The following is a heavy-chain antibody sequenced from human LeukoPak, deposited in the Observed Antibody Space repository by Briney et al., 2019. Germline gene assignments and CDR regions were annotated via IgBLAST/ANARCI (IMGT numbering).Heavy chain of an antibody. V-gene: IGHV3-30-3*02. CDR3: AKGGVAGTGYFDY. Sequence: GKSLRLSCAASGFTFSGYPIHWVRQAPGKGLEWVAVISYDGSNKYYADSVKGRFTISRDNSKNTLYLQMNSLRAEDTAVYYCAKGGVAGTGYFDYWGQGTLVTVSS. CDR2: ISYDGSNK. J-gene: IGHJ4*02. CDR1: GFTFSGYP. D-gene: IGHD6-19*01.